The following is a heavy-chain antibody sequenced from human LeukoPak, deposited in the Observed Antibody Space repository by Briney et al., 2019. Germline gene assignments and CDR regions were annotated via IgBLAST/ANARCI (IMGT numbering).Heavy chain of an antibody. D-gene: IGHD1-26*01. CDR2: IDSGGKT. J-gene: IGHJ6*03. Sequence: GGSLRLSCAASGFIVNTNYMSWVRQVPGKGLEWVSVIDSGGKTYYADSVKGRFTISRDNARNSLYLQMNSLRAEDTAVYYCARDPYSGTYGDTYYYYMDVWGKGTTVTISS. CDR1: GFIVNTNY. CDR3: ARDPYSGTYGDTYYYYMDV. V-gene: IGHV3-53*01.